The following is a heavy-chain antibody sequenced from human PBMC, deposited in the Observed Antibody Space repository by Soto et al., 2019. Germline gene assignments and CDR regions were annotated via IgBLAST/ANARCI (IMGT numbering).Heavy chain of an antibody. CDR3: ASSNYNYEGLFDY. J-gene: IGHJ4*02. CDR2: IYYSGST. Sequence: SETLSLTCTVSGGSISSYYWSWIRQPPGKGLEWIGYIYYSGSTNYNPSLKSRVTISVDTSKNQFSLKLSSVTAVDTAVYYCASSNYNYEGLFDYWGQGTLVTVSS. V-gene: IGHV4-59*01. D-gene: IGHD1-20*01. CDR1: GGSISSYY.